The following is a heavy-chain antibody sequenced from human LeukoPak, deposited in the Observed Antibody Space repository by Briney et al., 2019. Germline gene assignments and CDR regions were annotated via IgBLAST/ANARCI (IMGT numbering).Heavy chain of an antibody. CDR3: ARDPFKRYCSGGSCYSGYFDY. J-gene: IGHJ4*02. Sequence: ASVKVSCKASGYTFTSYGISWVRQAPGQGLEWMGWISAYNGNTNYAQKLQGRVTMTTDTSTSTAYMELRSLRSDDTAVYYCARDPFKRYCSGGSCYSGYFDYWGQGTLVTVSS. V-gene: IGHV1-18*01. CDR1: GYTFTSYG. D-gene: IGHD2-15*01. CDR2: ISAYNGNT.